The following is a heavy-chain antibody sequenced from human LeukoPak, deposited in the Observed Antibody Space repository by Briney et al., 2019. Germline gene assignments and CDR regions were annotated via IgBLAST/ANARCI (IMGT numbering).Heavy chain of an antibody. J-gene: IGHJ6*02. Sequence: GGSLRLSCAASGFTFSNHEMNWVRQAPGKGLEWVSYISSSGGTIYYADSVKGRFTISRGNAKNSLYLQMNSLRAEDTAVYYCARDRGVTLFYYGMDVWGQGTTVTVSS. CDR2: ISSSGGTI. D-gene: IGHD2-21*02. CDR1: GFTFSNHE. CDR3: ARDRGVTLFYYGMDV. V-gene: IGHV3-48*03.